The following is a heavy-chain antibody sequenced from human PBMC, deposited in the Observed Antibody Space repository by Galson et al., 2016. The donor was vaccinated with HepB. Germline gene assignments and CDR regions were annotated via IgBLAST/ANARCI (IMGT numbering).Heavy chain of an antibody. CDR1: GLAF. CDR2: IAHHGGSI. V-gene: IGHV3-33*05. Sequence: SLRLSCAASGLAFMHWVRQAPGKGLEWVAVIAHHGGSIHYADSVRGRFTISRDITKNTVSLQIGSLTAENTALYYCARVVGFWNGYSYLFHGLDVWGQGTTVIVSS. CDR3: ARVVGFWNGYSYLFHGLDV. D-gene: IGHD3-3*01. J-gene: IGHJ6*02.